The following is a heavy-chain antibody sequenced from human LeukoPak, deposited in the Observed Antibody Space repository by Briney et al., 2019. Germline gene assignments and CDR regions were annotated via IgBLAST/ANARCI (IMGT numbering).Heavy chain of an antibody. Sequence: SQTLSLTCAISGDSVSSNSAAWNWIRQSPSRGLEWLGRTYYRSKWYNDYAVSVKSRITINPDTSKSQFSLQLNSVTPEDTAVYYCAREIEALTMIAPGGFDYWGQGTLVTVSS. V-gene: IGHV6-1*01. CDR2: TYYRSKWYN. D-gene: IGHD3-22*01. CDR3: AREIEALTMIAPGGFDY. J-gene: IGHJ4*02. CDR1: GDSVSSNSAA.